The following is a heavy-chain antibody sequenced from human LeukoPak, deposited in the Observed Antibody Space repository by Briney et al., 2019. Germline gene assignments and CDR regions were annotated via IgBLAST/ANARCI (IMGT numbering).Heavy chain of an antibody. CDR3: ARDGGYTYGYGYHYYYGMDV. D-gene: IGHD5-18*01. CDR1: GFTVSSNY. Sequence: PGGSLRLSCAASGFTVSSNYMSWVRQAPGKGLEWVSVIYSGGSTYYADSVKGRFTISRDNSMNTLYLQMNSLRAEDTAVYYCARDGGYTYGYGYHYYYGMDVWGQGTTVTVSS. V-gene: IGHV3-66*01. CDR2: IYSGGST. J-gene: IGHJ6*02.